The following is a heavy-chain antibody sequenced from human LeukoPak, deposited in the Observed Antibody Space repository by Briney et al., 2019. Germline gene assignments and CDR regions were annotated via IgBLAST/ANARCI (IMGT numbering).Heavy chain of an antibody. CDR2: IKQGGSEN. V-gene: IGHV3-7*01. J-gene: IGHJ4*02. CDR1: GFTFSRHW. Sequence: PGGSLRLSCAASGFTFSRHWVSWVRQAPGKGLEWVATIKQGGSENYYVDSVKGRFAISRDDANNSLYLQMNGLRVEDTALYYCVRGPHYGAYTDYFDYWGQGTLVTVSS. CDR3: VRGPHYGAYTDYFDY. D-gene: IGHD4-17*01.